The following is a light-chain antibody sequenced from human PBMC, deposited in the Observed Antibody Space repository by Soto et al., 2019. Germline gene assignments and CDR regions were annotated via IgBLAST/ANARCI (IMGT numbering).Light chain of an antibody. CDR2: GAS. V-gene: IGKV3-20*01. Sequence: EIVLTHSPGTLSLSPGERATLSCRASQTVSNSYIAWYQQKPGQAPRLLIYGASSRATGIPDRFSGSGSGTDFTLTSSRLEPVDFAVYYCQQYGSSPWTFGQGTKVEIK. J-gene: IGKJ1*01. CDR3: QQYGSSPWT. CDR1: QTVSNSY.